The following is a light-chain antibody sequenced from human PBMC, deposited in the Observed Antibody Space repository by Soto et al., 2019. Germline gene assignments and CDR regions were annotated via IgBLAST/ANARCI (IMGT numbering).Light chain of an antibody. CDR1: QSLLHSNGFNY. J-gene: IGKJ4*01. V-gene: IGKV2-28*01. CDR2: LGS. Sequence: DIVMTQSPLSLPVTPGEPASISCRSSQSLLHSNGFNYLDWYLQKPGQSPQLLIFLGSNRASGVTDKFSGSGSGTDFTLKISRVEAVDVGVYYCMQALQTPLTFGGGTKVEIK. CDR3: MQALQTPLT.